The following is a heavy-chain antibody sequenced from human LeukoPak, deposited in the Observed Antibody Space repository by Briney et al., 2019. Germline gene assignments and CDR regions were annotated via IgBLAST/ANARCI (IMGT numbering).Heavy chain of an antibody. CDR1: GFTFSSYG. CDR2: ISGSGGTT. Sequence: GGSLRLSCAASGFTFSSYGMSWVRQAPGKGLEYVSGISGSGGTTYYADSVKGRFTISRDNSKNTLYLQMNSLRDEDTALYYCAKDRSGYDYYGQYYFDYWGQGTLVTVSS. D-gene: IGHD5-12*01. V-gene: IGHV3-23*01. J-gene: IGHJ4*02. CDR3: AKDRSGYDYYGQYYFDY.